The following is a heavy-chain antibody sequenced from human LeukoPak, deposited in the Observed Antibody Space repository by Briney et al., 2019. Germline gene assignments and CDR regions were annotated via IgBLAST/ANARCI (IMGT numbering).Heavy chain of an antibody. CDR2: IKSKTDGGTT. CDR3: TRSTYYYDSSGYYFVGVNDY. D-gene: IGHD3-22*01. V-gene: IGHV3-15*01. CDR1: GFTFSNAW. Sequence: GGSLRLSCAASGFTFSNAWMSWVRQAPGKGLEWVGRIKSKTDGGTTDYAAPVKGRFTISRDDSKNTLYLQMNSLKTEDTAVYYCTRSTYYYDSSGYYFVGVNDYWGQGTLATVSS. J-gene: IGHJ4*02.